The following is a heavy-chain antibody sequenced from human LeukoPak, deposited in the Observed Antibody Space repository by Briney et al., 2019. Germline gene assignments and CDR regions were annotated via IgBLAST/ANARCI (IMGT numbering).Heavy chain of an antibody. CDR1: GFTFSSHW. CDR2: IKQGGSDI. D-gene: IGHD4-17*01. CDR3: ARGPNFGDYVDFLDY. Sequence: GGSLRLSCAASGFTFSSHWMTWVRQAPGKGLEWVANIKQGGSDIYYVDSVKGRFTISRDDAKNSLYPQMSSLRAEDTAVYYCARGPNFGDYVDFLDYWGQGALVTVSS. J-gene: IGHJ4*02. V-gene: IGHV3-7*01.